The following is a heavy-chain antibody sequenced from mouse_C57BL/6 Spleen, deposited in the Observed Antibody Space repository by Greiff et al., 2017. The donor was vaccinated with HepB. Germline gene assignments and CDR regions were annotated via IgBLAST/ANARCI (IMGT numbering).Heavy chain of an antibody. V-gene: IGHV1-82*01. D-gene: IGHD1-1*01. CDR1: GYAFSSSW. J-gene: IGHJ1*03. Sequence: VKLMESGPELVKPGASVKISCKASGYAFSSSWMNWVKQRPGKGLEWIGRIYPGDGDTNYNGKFKGKATLTADKSSSTAYMQLSSLTSEDSAVYFCAREGDYYGSTYWYLDVWGTGTTVTVSS. CDR3: AREGDYYGSTYWYLDV. CDR2: IYPGDGDT.